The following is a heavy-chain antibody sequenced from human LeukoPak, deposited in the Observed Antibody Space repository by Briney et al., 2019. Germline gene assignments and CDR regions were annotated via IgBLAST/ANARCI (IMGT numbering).Heavy chain of an antibody. CDR1: GFTFSSYG. CDR3: ARDIEEQQLVAGAYGMDV. Sequence: GTSLRLSCAASGFTFSSYGMHWVRQAPGKGLEWVAVIWYDGSNKYYADSVKGRFTISRDNSKNTLYLQMNSLRAEDTAVYYCARDIEEQQLVAGAYGMDVWGQGTTVTVSS. CDR2: IWYDGSNK. J-gene: IGHJ6*02. V-gene: IGHV3-33*01. D-gene: IGHD6-13*01.